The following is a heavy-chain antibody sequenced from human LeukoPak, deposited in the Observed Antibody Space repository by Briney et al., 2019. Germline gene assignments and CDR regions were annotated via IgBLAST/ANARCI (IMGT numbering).Heavy chain of an antibody. CDR1: GFTFSNYW. D-gene: IGHD3-10*01. J-gene: IGHJ4*02. CDR2: IKQDGSEK. Sequence: GGSLRLSCAASGFTFSNYWMSWVRQAPGKGLEWVANIKQDGSEKYYIDSVKGRFTISRDNAKNSLYLQMNSLRVEEAAVYYCASMKGSGNYSSFDFWGQGTLVTVSS. CDR3: ASMKGSGNYSSFDF. V-gene: IGHV3-7*01.